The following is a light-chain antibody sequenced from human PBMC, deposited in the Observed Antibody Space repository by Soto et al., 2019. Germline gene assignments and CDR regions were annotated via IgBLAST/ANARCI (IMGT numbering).Light chain of an antibody. CDR3: QQRSNWPLT. V-gene: IGKV3-11*01. J-gene: IGKJ4*01. CDR2: DAS. Sequence: EIVLTQSPAALSLSPGERATLSCRASQSVRSSLAWYQQKPGQAPRVLIYDASNRATGIPARFSGSGSGTDFTLTISSLEPEDFAVYYCQQRSNWPLTFGGGTKVEIK. CDR1: QSVRSS.